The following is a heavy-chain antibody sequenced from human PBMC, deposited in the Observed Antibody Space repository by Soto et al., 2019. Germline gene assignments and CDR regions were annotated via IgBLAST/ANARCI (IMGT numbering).Heavy chain of an antibody. CDR1: GYTFTSYG. V-gene: IGHV1-18*04. CDR2: ISAYNGNT. D-gene: IGHD3-10*01. CDR3: ARDGRKLLWFGELPKPSAFDI. J-gene: IGHJ3*02. Sequence: ASVKVSCKASGYTFTSYGISWVRQAPGQGLEWMGWISAYNGNTNYAQKLQGRVTMTTDTSTSTAYMELRSLRSDDTAVYYCARDGRKLLWFGELPKPSAFDIWGQGTMVTVSS.